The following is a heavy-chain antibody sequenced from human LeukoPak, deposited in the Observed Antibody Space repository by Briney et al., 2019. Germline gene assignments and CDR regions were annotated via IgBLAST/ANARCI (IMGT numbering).Heavy chain of an antibody. V-gene: IGHV4-38-2*01. CDR3: ARLLGRSLYNWNVAFDP. D-gene: IGHD1-1*01. CDR1: GYSISSGYY. CDR2: IYHSGST. J-gene: IGHJ5*02. Sequence: SGTLSLTCAVSGYSISSGYYWGWIRQPPGKGLEWIGSIYHSGSTYYNPSLKSRVTISVDTSKNQFSLKLSSVTAADTAVYYCARLLGRSLYNWNVAFDPWGQGTLVTVSS.